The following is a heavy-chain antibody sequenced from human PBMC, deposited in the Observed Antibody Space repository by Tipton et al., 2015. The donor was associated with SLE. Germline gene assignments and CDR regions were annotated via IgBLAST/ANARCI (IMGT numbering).Heavy chain of an antibody. D-gene: IGHD3-3*01. J-gene: IGHJ4*02. V-gene: IGHV3-23*01. CDR2: ISSSGGTT. CDR3: AATYYDFWSGRGYFDY. Sequence: AVSGFTFSSFAMSWVRQAPGEGLEWVSSISSSGGTTYYADSVRGRFTISRVNSKNTLYLQMNSLRAEDTAIYYCAATYYDFWSGRGYFDYWGQGTLVTVSS. CDR1: GFTFSSFA.